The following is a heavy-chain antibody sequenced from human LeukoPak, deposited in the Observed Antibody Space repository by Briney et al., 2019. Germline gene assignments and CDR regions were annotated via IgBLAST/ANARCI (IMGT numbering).Heavy chain of an antibody. Sequence: GESLKISCKGSGYSFTSYWIGWVRQMPGKGLEWMGIIYPGDSDARYSPSFQGQVTISADKSISTAYLQWSSLKASDTAMYYCASNDYGDYGGVYFDYWGQGTLVIVSS. CDR3: ASNDYGDYGGVYFDY. V-gene: IGHV5-51*01. CDR1: GYSFTSYW. CDR2: IYPGDSDA. D-gene: IGHD4-17*01. J-gene: IGHJ4*02.